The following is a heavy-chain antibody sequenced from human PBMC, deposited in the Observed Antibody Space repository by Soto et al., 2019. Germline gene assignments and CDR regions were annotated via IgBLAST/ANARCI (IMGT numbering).Heavy chain of an antibody. Sequence: QVQLVQSGAEVKKPGSSVKVSCKASGGTFSSYAISWVRQAPGQGLEWMGGIIPIFGTANYAQKFQGRVTITADESTSTAYMELSSLRSEDTAVYYCAREGYSSGREIGDWFDPWGQGTLVTVSS. D-gene: IGHD6-19*01. CDR2: IIPIFGTA. J-gene: IGHJ5*02. V-gene: IGHV1-69*12. CDR1: GGTFSSYA. CDR3: AREGYSSGREIGDWFDP.